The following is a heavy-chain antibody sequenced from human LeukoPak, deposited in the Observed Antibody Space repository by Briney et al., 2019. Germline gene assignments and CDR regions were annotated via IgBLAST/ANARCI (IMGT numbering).Heavy chain of an antibody. Sequence: PGGSLRLSCAASGFTFSSYSMNWVRQAPGKGLEWVSYISSSSSTIYYADSVKGRFTISRDNAKNSLYLQMNSLRAEDTAVYYCAREIITMVRGVIKTLDYWGQGTLVTVST. J-gene: IGHJ4*02. CDR1: GFTFSSYS. CDR2: ISSSSSTI. V-gene: IGHV3-48*04. D-gene: IGHD3-10*01. CDR3: AREIITMVRGVIKTLDY.